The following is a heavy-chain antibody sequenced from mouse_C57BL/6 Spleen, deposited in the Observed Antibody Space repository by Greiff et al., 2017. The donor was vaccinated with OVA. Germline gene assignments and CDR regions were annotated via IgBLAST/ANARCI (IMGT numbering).Heavy chain of an antibody. CDR1: GYAFTDYN. V-gene: IGHV1-22*01. CDR3: AAGDYGYVPYAMDY. J-gene: IGHJ4*01. Sequence: EVQLQQSGPELVKPGASVKMSCKASGYAFTDYNMHWVKQSHGKSLEWIGYINPNNGGTSYNQKFKGKATLTVNKSSSTAYMELRSLTSEDSAVYYCAAGDYGYVPYAMDYWGQGTSVTVSS. CDR2: INPNNGGT. D-gene: IGHD2-2*01.